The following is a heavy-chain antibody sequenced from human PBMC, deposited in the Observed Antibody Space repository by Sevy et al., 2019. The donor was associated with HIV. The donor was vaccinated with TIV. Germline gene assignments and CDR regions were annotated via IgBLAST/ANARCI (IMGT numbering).Heavy chain of an antibody. CDR3: ARDCSSTTCLWGMDV. CDR2: IKLDGSEK. J-gene: IGHJ6*02. D-gene: IGHD2-2*01. CDR1: GFSFSNYW. Sequence: GGSLRLSCAASGFSFSNYWMSWVRQAPGKGLEWVANIKLDGSEKYYVDSVKGRFTISRDNAKKSLYQQMNSLRTEDTAVYYCARDCSSTTCLWGMDVWGQGTTVTVSS. V-gene: IGHV3-7*03.